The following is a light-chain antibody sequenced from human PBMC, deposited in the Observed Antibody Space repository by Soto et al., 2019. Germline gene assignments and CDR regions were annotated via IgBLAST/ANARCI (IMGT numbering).Light chain of an antibody. Sequence: DTQMTQSPSSLSASVGDRVTITCRASQSVSKYLNWYQQKPGKAPKLLISVASSLQSGVPSRFSGRGYGTDFTLAISSLQPEDFATYYCQQTYTTPITFGPGTKVDVK. J-gene: IGKJ3*01. CDR3: QQTYTTPIT. V-gene: IGKV1-39*01. CDR2: VAS. CDR1: QSVSKY.